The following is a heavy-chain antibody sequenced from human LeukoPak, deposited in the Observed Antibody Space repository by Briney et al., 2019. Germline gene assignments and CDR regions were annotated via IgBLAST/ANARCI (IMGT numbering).Heavy chain of an antibody. CDR3: ARQTYYYDSSGYYRLYYFDY. CDR1: GYSFTSYW. Sequence: GESLKISCKGSGYSFTSYWIGWVRQMPGKGLEWMGIIYPGDSDTRYSPSFQGQVTISADKSISTAYLQWSSLEASDTAMYYCARQTYYYDSSGYYRLYYFDYWGQGTLVTVSS. D-gene: IGHD3-22*01. CDR2: IYPGDSDT. V-gene: IGHV5-51*01. J-gene: IGHJ4*02.